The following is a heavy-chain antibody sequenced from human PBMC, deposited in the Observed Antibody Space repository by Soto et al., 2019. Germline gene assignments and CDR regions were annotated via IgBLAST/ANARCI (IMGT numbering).Heavy chain of an antibody. D-gene: IGHD6-19*01. V-gene: IGHV4-39*01. J-gene: IGHJ4*02. CDR1: GGYISSSSYY. CDR2: IYYSGST. CDR3: ARQGIAVAGTFDY. Sequence: PSETLSLTCTVSGGYISSSSYYWGWIRQPPGKGLEWIGSIYYSGSTYYNPSLKSRVTISVDTSKNQFSLKLSSVTAADTAVYYCARQGIAVAGTFDYWGQGTLVTVSS.